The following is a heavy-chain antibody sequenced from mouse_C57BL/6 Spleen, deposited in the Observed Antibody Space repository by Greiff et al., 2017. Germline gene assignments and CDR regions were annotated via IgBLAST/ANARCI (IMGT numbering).Heavy chain of an antibody. Sequence: QVQLKESGPGLVQPSQSLSITCTVSGFSLTSYGVHWVRQSPGKGLEWLGVIWSGGSTDYNAAFISRLSISKDNSKSQVFFKMNSLQADDTAIYYCARNWDYGSSYGFAYWGQGTLVTVSA. V-gene: IGHV2-2*01. CDR3: ARNWDYGSSYGFAY. CDR2: IWSGGST. CDR1: GFSLTSYG. D-gene: IGHD1-1*01. J-gene: IGHJ3*01.